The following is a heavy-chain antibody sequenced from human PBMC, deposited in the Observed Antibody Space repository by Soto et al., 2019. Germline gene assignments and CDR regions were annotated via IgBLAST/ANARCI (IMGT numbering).Heavy chain of an antibody. Sequence: PGEYLKISCKGSGYNFTSYWIGWLRQMHGYGLECMGIIYPGDSDTRYSPSFQGQVTISADKSVSTAYLQWSSLKASDTAMYYCARISADFWSGYPFDGMDVWGQGTTVTVSS. CDR2: IYPGDSDT. V-gene: IGHV5-51*01. CDR1: GYNFTSYW. J-gene: IGHJ6*02. CDR3: ARISADFWSGYPFDGMDV. D-gene: IGHD3-3*01.